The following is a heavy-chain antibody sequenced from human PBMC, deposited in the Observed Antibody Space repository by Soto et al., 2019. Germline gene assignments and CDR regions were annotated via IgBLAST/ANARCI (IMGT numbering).Heavy chain of an antibody. V-gene: IGHV3-7*01. CDR1: GFTFSTYW. Sequence: EVRLVESGGALVQPGESLRLSCAASGFTFSTYWMSWARQAPGKGLEWVATIKEDGREKYYVDSVKGRFTISRDNAKNLLYLQVNSLRAEDPAVYYCARSIGGLDNAAGYWGQGTLVTVSS. J-gene: IGHJ4*02. D-gene: IGHD3-10*01. CDR2: IKEDGREK. CDR3: ARSIGGLDNAAGY.